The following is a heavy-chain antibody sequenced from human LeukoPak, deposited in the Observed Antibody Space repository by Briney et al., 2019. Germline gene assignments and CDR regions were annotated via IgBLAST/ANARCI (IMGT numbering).Heavy chain of an antibody. CDR3: ARDLGGYYYGSGFDY. CDR2: IWYDGSNK. V-gene: IGHV3-33*01. D-gene: IGHD3-22*01. J-gene: IGHJ4*02. Sequence: PGRSLRLSCAASGFTFSSYGMHWVRQAPGKGLEWVAVIWYDGSNKYYADSVKGRFTISRDNSKNTLYLQMNSLRAEDTAVYYCARDLGGYYYGSGFDYWGQGTLVTVSS. CDR1: GFTFSSYG.